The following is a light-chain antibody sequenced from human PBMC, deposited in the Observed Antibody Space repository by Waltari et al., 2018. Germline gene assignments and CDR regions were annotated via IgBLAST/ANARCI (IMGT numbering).Light chain of an antibody. Sequence: SYELTQPLSVSVALGQTASVTWWGKDLESQNVYWYPQKSGQAPVLVIYRDSNRPSGISGRFSGSNSGNTATLTISRAQAGDEADYYCQVYDSTTYVFGTGTKVTVL. V-gene: IGLV3-9*01. CDR2: RDS. J-gene: IGLJ1*01. CDR1: DLESQN. CDR3: QVYDSTTYV.